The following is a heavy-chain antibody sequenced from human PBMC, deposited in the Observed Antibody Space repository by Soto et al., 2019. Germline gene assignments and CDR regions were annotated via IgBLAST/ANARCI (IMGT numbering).Heavy chain of an antibody. Sequence: QVQLQQWGAGLLKPSETLSLTCAVYGGSFSGYYWSWIRQPPGKGLEWIGEINHSGSTNYNPSLKSRVTISVDTSKNQFSLKLSSVTAADTAVYYCARGKPTGIAVAGTGWYFDLWGRGTLVTVSS. CDR1: GGSFSGYY. V-gene: IGHV4-34*01. J-gene: IGHJ2*01. CDR3: ARGKPTGIAVAGTGWYFDL. D-gene: IGHD6-19*01. CDR2: INHSGST.